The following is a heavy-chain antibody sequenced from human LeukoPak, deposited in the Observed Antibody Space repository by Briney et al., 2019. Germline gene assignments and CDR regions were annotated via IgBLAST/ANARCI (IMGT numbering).Heavy chain of an antibody. V-gene: IGHV4-4*07. D-gene: IGHD6-6*01. J-gene: IGHJ3*02. CDR2: IYTSGSI. CDR3: ARGIAARRGGAFDI. CDR1: GGSISSYY. Sequence: PSETLSLTCTVSGGSISSYYWSWIRQPAGKGLEWIGRIYTSGSINYNPSLKSRVTMSVDTSKNQFSLKLSSVTAADTAVYYCARGIAARRGGAFDIWGQGTMVTVSS.